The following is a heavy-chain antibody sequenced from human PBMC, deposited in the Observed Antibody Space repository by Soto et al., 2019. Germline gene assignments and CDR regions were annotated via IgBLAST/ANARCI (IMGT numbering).Heavy chain of an antibody. D-gene: IGHD6-19*01. CDR3: ARLGVAVRLGYFDYYAMDV. J-gene: IGHJ6*02. V-gene: IGHV1-69*06. Sequence: SVQVSCKASGYTFTGYYMHWVRQAPGQGLEWMGGIIPIFGTANYAQKFQGRVTITADKSTSTAYMELSSLRSEDTAVYYCARLGVAVRLGYFDYYAMDVWGQGTTVTVSS. CDR1: GYTFTGYY. CDR2: IIPIFGTA.